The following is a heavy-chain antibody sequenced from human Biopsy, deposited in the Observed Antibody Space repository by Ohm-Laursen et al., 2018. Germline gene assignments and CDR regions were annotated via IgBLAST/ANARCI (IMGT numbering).Heavy chain of an antibody. CDR3: ARTPGKAVAGRFLDL. D-gene: IGHD6-19*01. CDR2: IYSSGGS. J-gene: IGHJ2*01. V-gene: IGHV4-4*07. Sequence: PGTLSLTCSVSGGSTNDYFWSWIRQPAGEKLEWIGRIYSSGGSSYNPSLKSRISMSMDTSNNQFSLTLTSVTAADTAVYYCARTPGKAVAGRFLDLWGRGTLVTVSS. CDR1: GGSTNDYF.